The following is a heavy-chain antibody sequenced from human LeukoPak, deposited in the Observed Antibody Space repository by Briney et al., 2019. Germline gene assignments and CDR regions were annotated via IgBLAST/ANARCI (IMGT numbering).Heavy chain of an antibody. Sequence: SVKVSCKASGGTFSSYAISWVRQAPGQGLEWMGGIVPIFGTANYAQKFQGRVTITTDESTSTAYMELSSLRSEDTAVYYCARVVPAARGWFDPWGQGTLVTVSS. D-gene: IGHD2-2*01. V-gene: IGHV1-69*05. J-gene: IGHJ5*02. CDR1: GGTFSSYA. CDR3: ARVVPAARGWFDP. CDR2: IVPIFGTA.